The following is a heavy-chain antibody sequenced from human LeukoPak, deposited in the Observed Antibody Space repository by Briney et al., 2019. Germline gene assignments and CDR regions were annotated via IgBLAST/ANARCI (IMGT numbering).Heavy chain of an antibody. J-gene: IGHJ3*02. D-gene: IGHD3-22*01. CDR3: ARVLGYYYDSSGYYYTPDRGAFDI. V-gene: IGHV3-21*01. Sequence: PGGSLRLSCAASGFTFSSYSMNWVRQAPGKGLEWVSSISSSSSYIYYADSVKGRFTISRDNAKNSLYLQMNSLRAEDTAVYYCARVLGYYYDSSGYYYTPDRGAFDIWGQGTMVTVSS. CDR2: ISSSSSYI. CDR1: GFTFSSYS.